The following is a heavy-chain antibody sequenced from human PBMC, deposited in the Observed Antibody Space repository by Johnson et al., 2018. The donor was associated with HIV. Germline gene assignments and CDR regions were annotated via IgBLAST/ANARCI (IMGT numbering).Heavy chain of an antibody. CDR2: ISSSGTTI. D-gene: IGHD2-15*01. CDR3: ARSKDCSVGTCPDAFDI. Sequence: QVQLVESGGGLVKPGGSQRLSCAASGFIFSDYYMTWIRQAPGKGLEWVSYISSSGTTIYSADSVQGRFTTSRDNAKNSLYLQMNSLRAEDTAVYYCARSKDCSVGTCPDAFDIWGQGTLVMVSS. J-gene: IGHJ3*02. CDR1: GFIFSDYY. V-gene: IGHV3-11*04.